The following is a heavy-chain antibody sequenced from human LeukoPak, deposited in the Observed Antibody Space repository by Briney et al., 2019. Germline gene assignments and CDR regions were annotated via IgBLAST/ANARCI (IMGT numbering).Heavy chain of an antibody. CDR3: ARANYDILTATGTFDY. J-gene: IGHJ4*02. V-gene: IGHV4-39*07. D-gene: IGHD3-9*01. CDR2: IYYSGST. CDR1: GGSISSSSYY. Sequence: SETLSLTCTVSGGSISSSSYYWGWIRQPPGKGLEWIGSIYYSGSTNYNPSLKSRVTISVDTSKNQFSLKLSSVTAADTAVYYCARANYDILTATGTFDYWGQGTLVTVSS.